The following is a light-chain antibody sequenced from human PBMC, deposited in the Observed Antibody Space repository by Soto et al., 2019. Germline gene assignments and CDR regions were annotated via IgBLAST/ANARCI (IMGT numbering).Light chain of an antibody. CDR3: QQYNSWPLT. CDR2: ATS. Sequence: EIVMTQSPGTLSLSPGERATLSCRSNQSVDSNFLAWNQQKPGQAPRLLIYATSTRATGIPARFSGSGSGAEFTLTISSLQSEDVAVYYCQQYNSWPLTFGGGTKVDIK. V-gene: IGKV3D-15*01. J-gene: IGKJ4*01. CDR1: QSVDSN.